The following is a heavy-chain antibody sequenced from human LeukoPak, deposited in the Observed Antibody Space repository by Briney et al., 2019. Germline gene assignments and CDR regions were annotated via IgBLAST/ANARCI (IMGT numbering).Heavy chain of an antibody. J-gene: IGHJ4*02. CDR2: IKQDGSEK. D-gene: IGHD4/OR15-4a*01. CDR1: GFAFSSYW. V-gene: IGHV3-7*01. Sequence: GGSLRLSCAASGFAFSSYWMSWVRQAPGKGPEWVANIKQDGSEKYYVDSVKGRFTISRDNAKISLYLQMNSLRAEDTAVYYCARSGLSRFDYWGQGTLVTVSS. CDR3: ARSGLSRFDY.